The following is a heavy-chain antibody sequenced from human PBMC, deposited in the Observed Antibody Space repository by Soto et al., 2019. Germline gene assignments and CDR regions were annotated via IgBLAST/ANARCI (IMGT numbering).Heavy chain of an antibody. CDR2: IYYSGST. J-gene: IGHJ4*02. CDR3: ARGTYYYDSSGYFDY. Sequence: SETLSLTCTVSGGSISSGGYYWSWIRQHPGKGLEWIGYIYYSGSTYYNPSLKSRVTISVDTSKNQFSLKLSSVAAADTAVYYCARGTYYYDSSGYFDYWGQGTLVTVSS. D-gene: IGHD3-22*01. V-gene: IGHV4-31*03. CDR1: GGSISSGGYY.